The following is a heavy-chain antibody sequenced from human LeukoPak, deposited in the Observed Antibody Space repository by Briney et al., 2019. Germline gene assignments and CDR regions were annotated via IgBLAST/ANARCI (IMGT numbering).Heavy chain of an antibody. CDR3: ARRGITYSTSFFDS. CDR1: GGSISGGKDF. V-gene: IGHV4-39*01. J-gene: IGHJ4*02. Sequence: SETPSLTCAVSGGSISGGKDFWGWIRQSPGKGLEWIGSIYYTGSTYYNPSLKSRVTISVDTSKSEFSLMVHSVTAADTAMYYCARRGITYSTSFFDSWGQGTLVTVAS. D-gene: IGHD6-13*01. CDR2: IYYTGST.